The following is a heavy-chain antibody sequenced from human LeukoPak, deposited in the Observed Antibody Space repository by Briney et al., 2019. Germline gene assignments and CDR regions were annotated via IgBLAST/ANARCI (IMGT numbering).Heavy chain of an antibody. V-gene: IGHV4-59*01. J-gene: IGHJ2*01. CDR3: ARSPRYIAAAGGRWYFDL. Sequence: SETLSLTCTVSGGSISSYYWSWIRQPPGKGLEWIGYIYYSGSTNYNPSLKSRVTISVDTSKNQFSLKLSSVTAADTAVYYCARSPRYIAAAGGRWYFDLWGRGTLVTVSS. CDR2: IYYSGST. D-gene: IGHD6-13*01. CDR1: GGSISSYY.